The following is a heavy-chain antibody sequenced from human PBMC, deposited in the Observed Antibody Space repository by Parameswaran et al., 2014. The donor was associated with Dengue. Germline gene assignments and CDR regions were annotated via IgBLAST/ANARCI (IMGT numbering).Heavy chain of an antibody. J-gene: IGHJ6*02. V-gene: IGHV1-18*01. CDR2: ISAYNGNT. D-gene: IGHD6-13*01. Sequence: RLVRQAPGQGLEWMGWISAYNGNTNYAQKLQGRVTMTTDTSTSTAYMELRSLRSDDTAVYYCARGPGAAAGPLVEYYYYGMDVWGQGTTVTVSS. CDR3: ARGPGAAAGPLVEYYYYGMDV.